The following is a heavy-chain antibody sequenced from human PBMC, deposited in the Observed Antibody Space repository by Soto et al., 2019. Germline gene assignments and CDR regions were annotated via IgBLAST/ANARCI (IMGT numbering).Heavy chain of an antibody. Sequence: SETLSLTCAVSGGSISSSNWWSWVRQPPGKGLEWIGEIYHSGSTNYNPSLKSRVTISVDKSKNQFSLKLSSVTAADTAVYYCASLTPASSPSILDYWGQGTLVTVSS. CDR2: IYHSGST. V-gene: IGHV4-4*02. CDR3: ASLTPASSPSILDY. CDR1: GGSISSSNW. D-gene: IGHD6-6*01. J-gene: IGHJ4*02.